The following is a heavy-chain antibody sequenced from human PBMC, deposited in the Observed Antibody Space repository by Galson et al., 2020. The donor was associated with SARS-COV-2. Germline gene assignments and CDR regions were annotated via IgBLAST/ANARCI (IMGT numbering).Heavy chain of an antibody. Sequence: ASVKVSCKASGHTFNRYYMHWVRQAPGQGLEWMGNINPSGSSARYAQKFQGRVTMTRDTSTSTLYMELSSLRSEDTAMYYCARESEEYSSSFRFDPWGQGTLVTVSS. D-gene: IGHD6-6*01. V-gene: IGHV1-46*02. CDR3: ARESEEYSSSFRFDP. CDR2: INPSGSSA. J-gene: IGHJ5*02. CDR1: GHTFNRYY.